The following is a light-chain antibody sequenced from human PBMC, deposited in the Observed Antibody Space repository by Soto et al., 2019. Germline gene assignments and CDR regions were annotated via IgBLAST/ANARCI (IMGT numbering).Light chain of an antibody. CDR2: DAS. V-gene: IGKV1-33*01. Sequence: DIQMTQSPSSLSASVGDRVTITCQASQDISNYLNWYQQKPGKAPKLLIYDASNLETGVPSRFSGSGSGTDFTFTISSLPPEDIATYYCQQYDNLVLTFGGGTKVEIK. CDR3: QQYDNLVLT. J-gene: IGKJ4*01. CDR1: QDISNY.